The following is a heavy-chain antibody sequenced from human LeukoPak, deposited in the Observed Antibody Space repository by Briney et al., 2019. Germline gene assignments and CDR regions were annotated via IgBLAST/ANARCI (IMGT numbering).Heavy chain of an antibody. Sequence: GGSLRLSCAASGFTFSSYGMHWVRQAPGKGLEWVAVIWYDGSNKYYADSAKGRFTISRDNSKNTLYLQMNSLRAEDTAVYYCARGALEYSSSSYYYYMDVWGKGTTVTVSS. J-gene: IGHJ6*03. CDR3: ARGALEYSSSSYYYYMDV. V-gene: IGHV3-33*01. D-gene: IGHD6-6*01. CDR2: IWYDGSNK. CDR1: GFTFSSYG.